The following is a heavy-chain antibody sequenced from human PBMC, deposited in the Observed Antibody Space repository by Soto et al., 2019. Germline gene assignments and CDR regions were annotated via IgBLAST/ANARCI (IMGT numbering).Heavy chain of an antibody. D-gene: IGHD3-16*01. CDR2: IWDDGSNK. CDR1: GFTFSSYG. CDR3: AAQGGGAGTRYFDY. J-gene: IGHJ4*02. V-gene: IGHV3-33*01. Sequence: QVQLVESGGGVVQPGRSLRLSCAASGFTFSSYGMHWVRQAPGKGLEWVAVIWDDGSNKYYADSVKGRFTISRDNSKNTLYLQMNSRRAEDTAVYYCAAQGGGAGTRYFDYWGQGTLVTVSS.